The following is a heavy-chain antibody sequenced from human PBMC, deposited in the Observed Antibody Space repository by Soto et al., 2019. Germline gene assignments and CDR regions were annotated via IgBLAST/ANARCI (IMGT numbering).Heavy chain of an antibody. CDR1: GYTFTSYG. J-gene: IGHJ4*02. CDR2: ISAYNGNT. CDR3: ARDLSGWYYFDY. Sequence: GASLNVSCKASGYTFTSYGISWVRQAPGQGLEWMGWISAYNGNTNYAQKLQGRVTMATDTSTSTAYMELRSLRSDDTAVYYCARDLSGWYYFDYWGQGTLVTVSS. V-gene: IGHV1-18*04. D-gene: IGHD6-19*01.